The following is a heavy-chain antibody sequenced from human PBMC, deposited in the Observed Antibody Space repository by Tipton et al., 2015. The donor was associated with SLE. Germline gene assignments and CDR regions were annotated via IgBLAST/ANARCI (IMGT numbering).Heavy chain of an antibody. CDR1: GFTFSSYA. CDR3: TRRIMVRGVIKFDY. V-gene: IGHV3-49*04. D-gene: IGHD3-10*01. J-gene: IGHJ4*02. CDR2: IRSKAYGGTT. Sequence: SLRLSCAASGFTFSSYAMSWVRQAPGKGLEWVGFIRSKAYGGTTEYAASVKGRFTISRDDSKSIAYLQMNSLKTEDTAVYYCTRRIMVRGVIKFDYWGQGTLVTVSS.